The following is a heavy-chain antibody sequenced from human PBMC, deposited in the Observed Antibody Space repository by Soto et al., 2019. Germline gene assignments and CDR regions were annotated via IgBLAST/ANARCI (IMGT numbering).Heavy chain of an antibody. D-gene: IGHD6-13*01. Sequence: EVQVLDSGGGLVQPGWSLRLSCAVTGFNLTNYAMSWVRQAPGKGLDWVSTSSGSGGGPYYADSVKGRFRISRDNSKNTLYLQMDSLRAEDTAVYYCAKVWIAATGTIGTFDHGGQGTLVTVSS. CDR1: GFNLTNYA. V-gene: IGHV3-23*01. CDR2: SSGSGGGP. J-gene: IGHJ4*02. CDR3: AKVWIAATGTIGTFDH.